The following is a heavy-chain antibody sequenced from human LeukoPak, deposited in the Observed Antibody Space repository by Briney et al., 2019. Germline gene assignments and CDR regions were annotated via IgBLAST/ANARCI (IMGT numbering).Heavy chain of an antibody. CDR3: ARSSGAYRSFDY. CDR2: IYYSGTT. CDR1: GGSISSYY. Sequence: PSETLSLTCTVSGGSISSYYWSWIRQPPGKGLEWIGYIYYSGTTDYNPSLKNRVTISVDTSNNQFSLKVSSVTAADAAVYYCARSSGAYRSFDYWGQGILVPVSS. J-gene: IGHJ4*02. D-gene: IGHD1-26*01. V-gene: IGHV4-59*01.